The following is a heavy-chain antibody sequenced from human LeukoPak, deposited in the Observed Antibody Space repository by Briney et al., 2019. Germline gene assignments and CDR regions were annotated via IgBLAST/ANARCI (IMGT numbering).Heavy chain of an antibody. D-gene: IGHD1-7*01. CDR1: GYTFTGYY. J-gene: IGHJ6*03. CDR2: INPNSGGT. Sequence: ASVKVSCKASGYTFTGYYMHWVRQAPGQGLEWMGWINPNSGGTNYAQKFQGRVTMTRDTSISTAYMELSSLRSEDTAEYYCARDLGTMGPYYYYYMDVWGKGTTVTVSS. CDR3: ARDLGTMGPYYYYYMDV. V-gene: IGHV1-2*02.